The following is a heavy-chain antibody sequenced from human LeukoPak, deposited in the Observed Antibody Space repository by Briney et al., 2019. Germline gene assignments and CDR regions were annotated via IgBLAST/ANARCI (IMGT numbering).Heavy chain of an antibody. CDR2: INPNSGGT. CDR3: AREYSGSPNWFDP. D-gene: IGHD3-10*01. CDR1: GYTFTGYY. J-gene: IGHJ5*02. V-gene: IGHV1-2*02. Sequence: ASVKVSCKASGYTFTGYYMHWVRQAPGQGLEWMGWINPNSGGTNYAQKFQGRVTMTRDTSISTAYVELSRLRSDDTAVYYCAREYSGSPNWFDPWGQGTLVTVSS.